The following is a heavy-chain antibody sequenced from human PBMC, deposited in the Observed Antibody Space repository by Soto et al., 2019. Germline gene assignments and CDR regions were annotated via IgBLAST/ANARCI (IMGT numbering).Heavy chain of an antibody. CDR1: RYLFIRWY. CDR2: MYPSNAAT. V-gene: IGHV1-46*01. Sequence: SVKVSCKASRYLFIRWYIHWMRQAPGEGLEWMGVMYPSNAATTYAQKFQGRVTMTRDTSTSTAYMQLSSLRSDDTAVYYCARDGGHWDFDYWGQGTLVTVSS. J-gene: IGHJ4*02. D-gene: IGHD3-16*01. CDR3: ARDGGHWDFDY.